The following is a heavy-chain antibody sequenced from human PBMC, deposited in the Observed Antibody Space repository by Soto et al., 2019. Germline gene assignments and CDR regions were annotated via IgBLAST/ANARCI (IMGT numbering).Heavy chain of an antibody. V-gene: IGHV1-69*06. Sequence: SVKVSCKASGGTFSSYAISWVRQAPGQGLEWMGGIIPIFGTANYAQKFQGRVTITADKSTSTAYMELGSLRSEDTAVYYCARVLVPAAMEYYFDYWGQGTLVTGSS. J-gene: IGHJ4*02. D-gene: IGHD2-2*01. CDR1: GGTFSSYA. CDR3: ARVLVPAAMEYYFDY. CDR2: IIPIFGTA.